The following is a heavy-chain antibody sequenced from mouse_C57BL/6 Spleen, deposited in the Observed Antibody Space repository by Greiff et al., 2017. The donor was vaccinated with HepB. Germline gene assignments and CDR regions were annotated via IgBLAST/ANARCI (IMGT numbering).Heavy chain of an antibody. V-gene: IGHV1-80*01. CDR1: GYAFSSYW. D-gene: IGHD1-1*01. J-gene: IGHJ2*01. Sequence: QVQLQQSGAELVKPGASVKISCKASGYAFSSYWMNWVKQRPGKGLEWIGQIYPGDGDTNYNGKFKGKATLTADKSSSTAYMQLSSLTSEDSAVYFCARRGSSYGDYFDYWGQGTTLTVSS. CDR2: IYPGDGDT. CDR3: ARRGSSYGDYFDY.